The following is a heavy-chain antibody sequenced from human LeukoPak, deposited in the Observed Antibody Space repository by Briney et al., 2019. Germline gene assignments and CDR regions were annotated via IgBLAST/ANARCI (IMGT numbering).Heavy chain of an antibody. V-gene: IGHV4-39*01. CDR2: IYYSGST. CDR1: DGSISSSTYY. CDR3: ARHIVGATMRIDY. D-gene: IGHD1-26*01. Sequence: SETLSLTCTVSDGSISSSTYYWGWLRQPPGKGLDWIGSIYYSGSTYYNPSLKSRVTMSVDTSKNQFSLKLSSVTAADTAVYYCARHIVGATMRIDYWGQGTLVTVSS. J-gene: IGHJ4*02.